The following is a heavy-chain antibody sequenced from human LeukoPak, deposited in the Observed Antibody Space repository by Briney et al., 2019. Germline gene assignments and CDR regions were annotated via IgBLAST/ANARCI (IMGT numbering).Heavy chain of an antibody. CDR1: GFTFSDYY. CDR3: AKAAKIAVAEYYFDY. D-gene: IGHD6-19*01. Sequence: GGSLRLSCAASGFTFSDYYMSWIRQAPGKGLEWVSYISSSGSTIYYADSVKGRFTISRDNSKNTLYLQMNSLRAEDTAVYYCAKAAKIAVAEYYFDYWGQGTLVTVSS. V-gene: IGHV3-11*04. CDR2: ISSSGSTI. J-gene: IGHJ4*02.